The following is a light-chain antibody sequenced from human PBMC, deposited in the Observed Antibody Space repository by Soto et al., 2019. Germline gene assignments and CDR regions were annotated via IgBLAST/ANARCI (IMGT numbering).Light chain of an antibody. V-gene: IGKV1-16*01. J-gene: IGKJ4*01. CDR3: QQYERYNPS. CDR1: QNINSY. Sequence: DIQMTQSPSSLSASVGDRVTIICRASQNINSYLAWFQQKPGKAPKSLIYDATSLHSGVPSRFSGSGSGTDFSLTISSLQPEDAATYYCQQYERYNPSFGGGTKLEI. CDR2: DAT.